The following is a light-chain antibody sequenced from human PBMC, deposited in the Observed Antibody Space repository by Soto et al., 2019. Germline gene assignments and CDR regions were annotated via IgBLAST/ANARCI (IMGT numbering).Light chain of an antibody. J-gene: IGKJ1*01. CDR2: GAS. CDR1: QSVSNDF. Sequence: EIVLTQSPGILSLSPGERATLSCRASQSVSNDFLAWYQQKPGQAPRLLIYGASTRATDVPDRFSGSGSGADFTLTISRLEPEDFAVSYCQQYGSSPPRTFGQGTKVE. CDR3: QQYGSSPPRT. V-gene: IGKV3-20*01.